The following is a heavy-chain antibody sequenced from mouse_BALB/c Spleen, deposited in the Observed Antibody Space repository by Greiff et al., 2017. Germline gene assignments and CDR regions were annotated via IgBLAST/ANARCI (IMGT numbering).Heavy chain of an antibody. CDR2: ISSGSSTI. D-gene: IGHD2-4*01. CDR1: GFTFSSFG. Sequence: EVQRVESGGGLVQPGGSRKLSCAASGFTFSSFGMHWVRQAPEKGLEWVAYISSGSSTIYYADTVKGRFTISRDNPKNTLFLQMTSLRSEDTAMYYCAREAYDYGGYWYFDVWGAGTTVTVSS. CDR3: AREAYDYGGYWYFDV. J-gene: IGHJ1*01. V-gene: IGHV5-17*02.